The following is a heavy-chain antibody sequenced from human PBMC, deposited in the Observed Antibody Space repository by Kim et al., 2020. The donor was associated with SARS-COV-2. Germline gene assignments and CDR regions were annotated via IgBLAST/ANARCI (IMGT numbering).Heavy chain of an antibody. CDR3: ARDVGYCSGGSCYSFGMDV. V-gene: IGHV3-11*05. J-gene: IGHJ6*02. D-gene: IGHD2-15*01. Sequence: KGRFPISRDNAKNSLYLKMNSLRAEDTAVYYCARDVGYCSGGSCYSFGMDVWGQGTTVTVSS.